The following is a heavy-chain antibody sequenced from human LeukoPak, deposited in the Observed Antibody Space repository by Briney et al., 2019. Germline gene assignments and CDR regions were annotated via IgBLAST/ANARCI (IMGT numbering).Heavy chain of an antibody. D-gene: IGHD3-10*01. CDR3: ARDGSGTWLDP. CDR1: GYTFASYG. J-gene: IGHJ5*02. V-gene: IGHV1-18*01. Sequence: GASVKVSCKASGYTFASYGISWVRQAPGQGLEWMGGINAYNGNINHAQKFQGRVTMTTDTSTSTAYMELRSLRSDGTAVYYCARDGSGTWLDPWGQGTLVTVSS. CDR2: INAYNGNI.